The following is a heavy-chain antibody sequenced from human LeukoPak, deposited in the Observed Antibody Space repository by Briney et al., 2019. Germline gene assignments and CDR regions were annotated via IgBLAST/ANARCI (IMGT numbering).Heavy chain of an antibody. J-gene: IGHJ6*02. CDR2: IYYSGST. CDR3: AGVPAAHYYYYYGMDV. V-gene: IGHV4-39*01. D-gene: IGHD2-2*01. Sequence: ETLSLTCTVSGGSISSSSYYWGWIRQLPGKGLEWIGSIYYSGSTYYNPSLKSRVTISVDTSKNQFSLKLSSVTAADTAVYYCAGVPAAHYYYYYGMDVWGQGTTVTVSS. CDR1: GGSISSSSYY.